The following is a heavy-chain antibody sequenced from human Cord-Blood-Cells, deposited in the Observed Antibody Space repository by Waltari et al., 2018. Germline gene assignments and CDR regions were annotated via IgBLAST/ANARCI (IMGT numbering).Heavy chain of an antibody. Sequence: QLQLQESGPGLVTPSETLSPTCPVTGCSISSSSYYWRWIRQPPGKGLEWIGSIYYSGSTYYNPSLKSRVTISVDTSKNQFSLKLSSVTAADTAVYYCARHLELYFDYWGQGTLVTVSS. CDR2: IYYSGST. V-gene: IGHV4-39*07. CDR1: GCSISSSSYY. D-gene: IGHD1-26*01. J-gene: IGHJ4*02. CDR3: ARHLELYFDY.